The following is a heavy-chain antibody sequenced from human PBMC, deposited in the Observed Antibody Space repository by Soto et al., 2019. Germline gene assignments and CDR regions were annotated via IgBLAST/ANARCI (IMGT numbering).Heavy chain of an antibody. CDR2: IDPNSGGT. CDR3: ARVMSGSYLGHGYYFDY. J-gene: IGHJ4*02. Sequence: GASVKVSCKASGYTFTGYYMHWVRQAPGQGLAWMGWIDPNSGGTDYAQKFQGRVTMTRGTSISTAYMELSRLRVDDTAVYYCARVMSGSYLGHGYYFDYWGQGTLVTVSS. CDR1: GYTFTGYY. D-gene: IGHD1-26*01. V-gene: IGHV1-2*02.